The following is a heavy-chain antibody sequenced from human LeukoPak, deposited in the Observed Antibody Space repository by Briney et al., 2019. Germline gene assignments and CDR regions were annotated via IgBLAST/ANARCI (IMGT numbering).Heavy chain of an antibody. CDR2: INPNSGGA. CDR3: ARAKEQWLVGGYDY. J-gene: IGHJ4*02. D-gene: IGHD6-19*01. CDR1: GCTFTGYY. V-gene: IGHV1-2*02. Sequence: ASVKVSCKASGCTFTGYYMHWVRQAPGQGLEWMGWINPNSGGANYAQKFQGRVTMTRDTSISTAYMELSRLRSDDTAVYYCARAKEQWLVGGYDYWGQGTLVTVSS.